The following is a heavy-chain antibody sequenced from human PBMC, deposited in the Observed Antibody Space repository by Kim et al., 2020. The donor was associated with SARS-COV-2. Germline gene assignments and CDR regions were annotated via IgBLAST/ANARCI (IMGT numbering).Heavy chain of an antibody. J-gene: IGHJ4*02. Sequence: VKGRVTISRDNSKNTLYLQMNRLRAEDTAVYFCARAIGVFWLTQSFTSLSYWGQGTLVAVSS. CDR3: ARAIGVFWLTQSFTSLSY. V-gene: IGHV3-30*01. D-gene: IGHD3-16*01.